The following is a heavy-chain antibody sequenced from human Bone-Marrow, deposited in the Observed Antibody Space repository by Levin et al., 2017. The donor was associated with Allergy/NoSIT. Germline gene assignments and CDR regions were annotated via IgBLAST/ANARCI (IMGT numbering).Heavy chain of an antibody. J-gene: IGHJ4*02. CDR1: GFTFSSYA. Sequence: LSLTCAASGFTFSSYAMHWVRQAPGKGLEWVAVISYDGSNKYYADSVKGRFTISRDNSKNTLYLQMNSLRAEDTAVYYCARGLDEPAGGYWGQGTLVTVSS. CDR3: ARGLDEPAGGY. CDR2: ISYDGSNK. V-gene: IGHV3-30-3*01. D-gene: IGHD2-2*01.